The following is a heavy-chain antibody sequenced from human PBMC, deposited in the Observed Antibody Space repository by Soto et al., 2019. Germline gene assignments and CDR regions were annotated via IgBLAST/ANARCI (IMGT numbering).Heavy chain of an antibody. CDR1: GFSLTTRGVG. CDR2: IYWDDDK. CDR3: AHIPNYYQYDWFDP. J-gene: IGHJ5*02. D-gene: IGHD3-16*01. V-gene: IGHV2-5*02. Sequence: QITLKESGPTLVKPTQTLTLTCTFSGFSLTTRGVGVGWIRQPPGKALECLALIYWDDDKRYSPSLQSRLSLIKFTCXNQVVLTMTNVDPVDTATYYCAHIPNYYQYDWFDPWGQGTLVSVSS.